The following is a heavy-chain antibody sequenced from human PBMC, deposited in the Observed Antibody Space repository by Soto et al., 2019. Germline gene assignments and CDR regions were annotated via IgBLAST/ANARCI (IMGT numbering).Heavy chain of an antibody. D-gene: IGHD2-15*01. CDR1: GGSISSCY. CDR3: ARGSGMVPYNWFDP. CDR2: IYYSGST. J-gene: IGHJ5*02. V-gene: IGHV4-59*08. Sequence: QVQLQEWGPGLVKPSETLSLTCTVSGGSISSCYWSWIRQPPGKGLEWIGYIYYSGSTNYNPSLKSRVTISVDTSKNQFSLKLSSVTAADTAVYYCARGSGMVPYNWFDPWGQGTLVTVSS.